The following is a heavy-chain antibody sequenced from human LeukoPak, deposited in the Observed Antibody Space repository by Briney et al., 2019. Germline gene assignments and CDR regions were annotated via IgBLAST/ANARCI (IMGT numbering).Heavy chain of an antibody. D-gene: IGHD3-16*01. Sequence: GGSLRLSCAASGFTFSSYAMSWVRQAPGKGLEWVSIISDSGGSTYYADSVKGRFTISRDNSKSTLYLQMNSLRVEDTAVYYCARSPRGEEHPIADWGQGTLVTVSS. CDR3: ARSPRGEEHPIAD. CDR2: ISDSGGST. CDR1: GFTFSSYA. V-gene: IGHV3-23*01. J-gene: IGHJ4*02.